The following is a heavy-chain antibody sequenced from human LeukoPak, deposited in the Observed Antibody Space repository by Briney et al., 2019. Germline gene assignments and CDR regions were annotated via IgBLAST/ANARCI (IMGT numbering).Heavy chain of an antibody. CDR2: ISSSSSYI. CDR1: GFTFSSYS. D-gene: IGHD5-18*01. Sequence: PGGSLRLSCAASGFTFSSYSMNWVRQAPGKGLEWVSSISSSSSYIYYADSVKGRFTISRDNSKNTLYLQMNSLRVEDTAVYYCASDRADTANLHYFDYWGQGTLVTVSS. CDR3: ASDRADTANLHYFDY. V-gene: IGHV3-21*01. J-gene: IGHJ4*02.